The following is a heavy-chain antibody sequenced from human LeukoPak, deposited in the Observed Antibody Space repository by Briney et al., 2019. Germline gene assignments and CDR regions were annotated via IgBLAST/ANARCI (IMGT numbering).Heavy chain of an antibody. CDR3: AKDPNGDYVGAFDS. CDR1: GFTFSAYA. D-gene: IGHD4-17*01. V-gene: IGHV3-23*01. Sequence: PGGSLRLSCAASGFTFSAYAVIWVRQAPGKGLEWVSAISASGDYTHYADSVKGRFDISRDNSKNTVYLQMGSLRAEDAALYYCAKDPNGDYVGAFDSWGQGTTVIVSS. CDR2: ISASGDYT. J-gene: IGHJ3*02.